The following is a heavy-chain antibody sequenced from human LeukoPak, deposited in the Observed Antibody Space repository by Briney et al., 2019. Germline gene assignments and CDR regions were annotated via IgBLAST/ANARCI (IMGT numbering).Heavy chain of an antibody. CDR3: AREGDDSGGYYYGNFDY. D-gene: IGHD3-22*01. CDR2: IIPILGIA. Sequence: ASVKVSCKAPGGTFSSYAISWVRQAPGQGLEWMGRIIPILGIANYAQKFQGRVTITADKSTSTAYMELSSLRSEDTAVYYCAREGDDSGGYYYGNFDYWGQGTLVTVSS. J-gene: IGHJ4*02. CDR1: GGTFSSYA. V-gene: IGHV1-69*04.